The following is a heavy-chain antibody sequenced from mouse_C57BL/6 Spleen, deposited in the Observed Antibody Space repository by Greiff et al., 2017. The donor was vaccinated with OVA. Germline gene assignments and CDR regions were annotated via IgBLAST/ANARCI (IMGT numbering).Heavy chain of an antibody. CDR1: GYTFTSYW. CDR3: ARWDYDRDYYAMDY. V-gene: IGHV1-64*01. CDR2: IHPNSGST. J-gene: IGHJ4*01. Sequence: QVQLQQPGAELVKPGASVKLSCKASGYTFTSYWMHWVKQRPGQGLEWIGMIHPNSGSTNYNEKFKSKATLTVDKSSSTAYMQRSSLTSEDSAVYYCARWDYDRDYYAMDYWGQGTSVTVSS. D-gene: IGHD2-4*01.